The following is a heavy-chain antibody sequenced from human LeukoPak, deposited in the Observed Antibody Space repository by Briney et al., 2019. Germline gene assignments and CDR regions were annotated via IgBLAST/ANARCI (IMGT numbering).Heavy chain of an antibody. CDR3: AKDGASYYDSSGYYPNYYYYYYYMDV. D-gene: IGHD3-22*01. CDR2: IIPILGIA. CDR1: GGTFSSYT. Sequence: SVKVSCKASGGTFSSYTISWVRQAPGQGLEWMGRIIPILGIANYAQKFQGRVTITADKSTSTAYMELSSLRSEDTAVYYCAKDGASYYDSSGYYPNYYYYYYYMDVWGKGTTVTVSS. J-gene: IGHJ6*03. V-gene: IGHV1-69*04.